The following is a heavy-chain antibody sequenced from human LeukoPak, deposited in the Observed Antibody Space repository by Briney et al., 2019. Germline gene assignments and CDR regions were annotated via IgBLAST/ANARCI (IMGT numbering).Heavy chain of an antibody. Sequence: PGRSLRLSCAASGFTFSSYGMHWVRQAPGKGLEWVAVISYDGSNKYYADSVKGRFTISRDNSKNTLYLQMNSLRAEDTAVYYCAKDLHEATQPGHVDTAMAYYYYGMDVWGQGTTVTVSS. V-gene: IGHV3-30*18. D-gene: IGHD5-18*01. CDR2: ISYDGSNK. J-gene: IGHJ6*02. CDR1: GFTFSSYG. CDR3: AKDLHEATQPGHVDTAMAYYYYGMDV.